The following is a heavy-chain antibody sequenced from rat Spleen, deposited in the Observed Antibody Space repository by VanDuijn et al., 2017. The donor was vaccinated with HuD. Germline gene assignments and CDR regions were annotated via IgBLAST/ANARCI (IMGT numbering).Heavy chain of an antibody. V-gene: IGHV2S8*01. CDR3: ARRHYGYNDYFDY. D-gene: IGHD1-9*01. Sequence: QVQLKESGPGLVQPSQTLSLTCTVSGFSLTSNGVSWVRQPPGKGLEWIAAISSGGSKYYNSALKSRLSISRDSPKSQVFLKMNSQETEDTATYYGARRHYGYNDYFDYWGQGVMVTVSS. J-gene: IGHJ2*01. CDR2: ISSGGSK. CDR1: GFSLTSNG.